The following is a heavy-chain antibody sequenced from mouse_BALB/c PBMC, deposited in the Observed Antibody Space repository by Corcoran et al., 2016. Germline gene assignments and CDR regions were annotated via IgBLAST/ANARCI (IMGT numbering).Heavy chain of an antibody. D-gene: IGHD2-1*01. CDR1: GYTFTNYG. Sequence: QIQLVQSGPELKKPGETVKISCKASGYTFTNYGMNWVKQAPGKGLKWMGWINTYTGEQTYADDFKGRFAFSLETSASTAYLQINNLKNEDTATYFCARSDGNYGWGAMDYWGQGTSVTVSS. CDR2: INTYTGEQ. CDR3: ARSDGNYGWGAMDY. V-gene: IGHV9-3-1*01. J-gene: IGHJ4*01.